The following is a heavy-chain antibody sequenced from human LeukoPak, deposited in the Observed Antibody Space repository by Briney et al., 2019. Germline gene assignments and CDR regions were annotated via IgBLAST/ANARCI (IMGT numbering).Heavy chain of an antibody. CDR2: IRYDGSNK. Sequence: GGSLRLSCAASGFIFNTYVMHWVRQAPGKGLEWLAFIRYDGSNKNYADSVKGRFTISRDNTKNSLYLQMNSLRAEDTAVYYCARAGPSSSWHQFDYWGQGTLVTVSS. D-gene: IGHD6-13*01. CDR1: GFIFNTYV. J-gene: IGHJ4*02. V-gene: IGHV3-30*02. CDR3: ARAGPSSSWHQFDY.